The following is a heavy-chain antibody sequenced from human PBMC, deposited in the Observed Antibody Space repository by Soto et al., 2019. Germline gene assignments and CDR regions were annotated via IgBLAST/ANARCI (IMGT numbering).Heavy chain of an antibody. J-gene: IGHJ4*02. Sequence: GGSLRLSCAASGFTFSSYAMSWVRQAPGKGLEWVSAISGSGGSTYYADSVKGRFTMSRDNSKNTLYLQMNSLRAEDTAVYYCAKPYYDSSAVGSYFDYWGQGTLVTVSS. CDR3: AKPYYDSSAVGSYFDY. D-gene: IGHD3-22*01. CDR2: ISGSGGST. CDR1: GFTFSSYA. V-gene: IGHV3-23*01.